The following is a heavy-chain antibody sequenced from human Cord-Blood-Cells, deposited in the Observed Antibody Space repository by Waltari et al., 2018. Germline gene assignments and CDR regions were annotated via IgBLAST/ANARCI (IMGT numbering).Heavy chain of an antibody. J-gene: IGHJ5*02. Sequence: QVQLVQSGAEVKKPGSSVKVSCKASGGTFSSYAISWVPQAAGQGLAWTGGIIPISGTANDAQKFQGGGTITADESTSTAYMERSSLRSEETAVYYCARSGERSPYGSEKAWGQGTLVTVSS. D-gene: IGHD3-10*01. V-gene: IGHV1-69*01. CDR2: IIPISGTA. CDR3: ARSGERSPYGSEKA. CDR1: GGTFSSYA.